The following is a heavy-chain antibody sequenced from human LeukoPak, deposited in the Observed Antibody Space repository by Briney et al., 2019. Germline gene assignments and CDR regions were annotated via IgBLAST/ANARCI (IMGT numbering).Heavy chain of an antibody. D-gene: IGHD3/OR15-3a*01. V-gene: IGHV4-39*01. Sequence: PSETLSLTCTVSGVSISSSNSYWGWIRQPPGKGREWIGSIYYTGNTYYNASLKSGVTISINTSNNQISLSLISVPATDMAMYYCARQTGSGLFTLPGGQGTLVTVSS. CDR3: ARQTGSGLFTLP. CDR2: IYYTGNT. CDR1: GVSISSSNSY. J-gene: IGHJ4*02.